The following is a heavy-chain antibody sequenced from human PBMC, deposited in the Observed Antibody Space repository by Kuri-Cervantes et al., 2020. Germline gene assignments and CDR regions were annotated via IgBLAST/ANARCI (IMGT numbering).Heavy chain of an antibody. CDR3: AKGRSSSWYYRRGFDY. D-gene: IGHD6-13*01. J-gene: IGHJ4*02. Sequence: GESLKISCAASGFTVSSNYMSWVRQAPGKGLEWVSVIYSGGSTYYADSVKGRFTISRDNSKNTLYLQMNSLRAEDTAVYYCAKGRSSSWYYRRGFDYWGQGTLVTVSS. V-gene: IGHV3-53*01. CDR1: GFTVSSNY. CDR2: IYSGGST.